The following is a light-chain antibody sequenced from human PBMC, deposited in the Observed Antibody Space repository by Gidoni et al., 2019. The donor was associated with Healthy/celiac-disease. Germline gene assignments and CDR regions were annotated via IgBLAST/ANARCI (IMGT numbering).Light chain of an antibody. CDR1: QRVSSN. CDR3: QQYNNWLGT. J-gene: IGKJ1*01. Sequence: EIVMTQPPATLPVSPGARATLSCRTSQRVSSNLAWYQQKPGQAPRLLIYGASTRATGIPARCSGSGSGTEFTLTISSLQSEDVAVYYCQQYNNWLGTFGQGTKVEIK. CDR2: GAS. V-gene: IGKV3-15*01.